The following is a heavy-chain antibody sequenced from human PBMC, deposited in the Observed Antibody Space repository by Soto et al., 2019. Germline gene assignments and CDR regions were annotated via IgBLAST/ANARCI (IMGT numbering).Heavy chain of an antibody. CDR1: GFTFSSYA. V-gene: IGHV3-23*01. CDR3: ARDRGYCSSTSCSQFGY. CDR2: ISGSGGST. D-gene: IGHD2-2*01. Sequence: GGSLRLSCAASGFTFSSYAMSWVHQAPGKGLEWVSRISGSGGSTYYADSVKGRFTISRDNAKNTLYLQMNSLRAEDTAVYYCARDRGYCSSTSCSQFGYWGQGTLVTVSS. J-gene: IGHJ4*02.